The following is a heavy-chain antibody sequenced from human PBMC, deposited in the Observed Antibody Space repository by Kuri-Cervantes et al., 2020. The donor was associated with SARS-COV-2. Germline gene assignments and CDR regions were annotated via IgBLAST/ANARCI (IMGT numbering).Heavy chain of an antibody. CDR2: INPNSGGT. J-gene: IGHJ4*02. CDR1: GGTFSSYA. CDR3: ARDQGYQLLFSLDY. D-gene: IGHD2-2*01. V-gene: IGHV1-2*02. Sequence: ASVKVSCKASGGTFSSYAISWVRQAPGQGLEWMGWINPNSGGTNYAQKFQGRVTITRDTSISTAYMELSRLRSDDTAVYYCARDQGYQLLFSLDYWGQGTLVTVSS.